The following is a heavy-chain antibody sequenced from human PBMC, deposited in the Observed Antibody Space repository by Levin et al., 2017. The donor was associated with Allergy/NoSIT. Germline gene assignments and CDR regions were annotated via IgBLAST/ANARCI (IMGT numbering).Heavy chain of an antibody. CDR1: GYTFTGYY. CDR3: ARDFSPEGATDY. J-gene: IGHJ4*02. V-gene: IGHV1-2*02. D-gene: IGHD1-26*01. Sequence: ASVKVSCKASGYTFTGYYMHWVRQAPGQGLEWMGWINPNSGGTNYAQKFQGRVTMTRDTSISTAYMELSRLRSDDTAVYYCARDFSPEGATDYWGQGTLVTVSS. CDR2: INPNSGGT.